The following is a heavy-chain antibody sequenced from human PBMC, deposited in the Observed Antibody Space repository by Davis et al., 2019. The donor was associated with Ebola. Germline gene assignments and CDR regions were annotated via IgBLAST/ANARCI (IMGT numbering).Heavy chain of an antibody. CDR1: GFIFSSYA. CDR3: AKVHPPTTVTTGWFDP. J-gene: IGHJ5*02. Sequence: GESLKISCAASGFIFSSYAMSWVRQAPGKGLEWVSSISVRSITYHADSVKGRFTISRDNSKNTLCLQMSSLRAEDTAVYYCAKVHPPTTVTTGWFDPWGQGTLVTVSS. V-gene: IGHV3-23*01. CDR2: ISVRSIT. D-gene: IGHD4-17*01.